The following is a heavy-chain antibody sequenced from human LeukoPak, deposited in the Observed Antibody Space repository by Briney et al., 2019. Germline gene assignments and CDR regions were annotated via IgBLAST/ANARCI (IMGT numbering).Heavy chain of an antibody. CDR2: FAPEDGAT. D-gene: IGHD1-14*01. CDR3: ARQVEPIGDAFDI. CDR1: GYTLTQFP. J-gene: IGHJ3*02. V-gene: IGHV1-24*01. Sequence: ASVKVSCKAFGYTLTQFPMHWVRQAPGKGLEWMGGFAPEDGATIYAQKFQGRVTMTEDTSTDTAYMELSSLKASDTAMYYCARQVEPIGDAFDIWGQGTMVTVSS.